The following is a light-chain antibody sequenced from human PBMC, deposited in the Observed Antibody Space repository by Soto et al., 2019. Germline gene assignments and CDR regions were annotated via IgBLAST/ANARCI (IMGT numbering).Light chain of an antibody. Sequence: EIVLTQSPGTLSLSPGDRATLSCRASQSISSSLAWYQQKPGQAPRLLIFDASSRTAGIPDRFSGSGSGTEFIIIISRLEPGDFEVYYCPQYASPPNPFGPGTKVDIK. V-gene: IGKV3-20*01. CDR2: DAS. J-gene: IGKJ3*01. CDR3: PQYASPPNP. CDR1: QSISSS.